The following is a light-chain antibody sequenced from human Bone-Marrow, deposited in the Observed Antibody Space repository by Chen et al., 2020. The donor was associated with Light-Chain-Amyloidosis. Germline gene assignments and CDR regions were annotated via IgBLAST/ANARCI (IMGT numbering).Light chain of an antibody. CDR3: QHFNSYRFT. Sequence: AIQLTQSPSPLSASVGDRVTITCRASQGISRALAWYQQKSGKSPKLLISDASNLESGVPSRFSGSGSGTDFSLTISSLQPEDFATYYCQHFNSYRFTFGPGTKVDLK. J-gene: IGKJ3*01. V-gene: IGKV1-13*02. CDR2: DAS. CDR1: QGISRA.